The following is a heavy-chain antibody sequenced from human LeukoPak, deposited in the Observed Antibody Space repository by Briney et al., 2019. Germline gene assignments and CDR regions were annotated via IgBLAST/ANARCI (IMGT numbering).Heavy chain of an antibody. CDR3: ATDPNDFWSGYYHY. J-gene: IGHJ4*02. CDR1: GYTLTELS. Sequence: ASVKVSCRVSGYTLTELSMHWVRQAPGKGLEWMGGFDPEDGETIYAQKFQGRVTMTEDTSTDTAYMELSSLRSEDTAVYYCATDPNDFWSGYYHYWGQGTLVTVSS. D-gene: IGHD3-3*01. CDR2: FDPEDGET. V-gene: IGHV1-24*01.